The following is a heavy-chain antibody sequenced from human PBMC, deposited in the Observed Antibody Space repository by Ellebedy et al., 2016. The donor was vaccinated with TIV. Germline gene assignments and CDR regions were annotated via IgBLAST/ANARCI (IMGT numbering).Heavy chain of an antibody. CDR1: GFTFSSFA. D-gene: IGHD3-22*01. Sequence: GGSLRLSRAASGFTFSSFAMHWVRQAPGKGLEWLSVISGGGDSTYHAGSGKGRSTITRDNSKNTLYLQMDRLRAEDTAVYYCAKGTSSGFNYDRVGFEYWGQGALVTVSS. V-gene: IGHV3-23*01. CDR2: ISGGGDST. CDR3: AKGTSSGFNYDRVGFEY. J-gene: IGHJ4*02.